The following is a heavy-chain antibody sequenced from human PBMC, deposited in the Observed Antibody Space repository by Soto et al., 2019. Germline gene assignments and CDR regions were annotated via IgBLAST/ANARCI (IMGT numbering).Heavy chain of an antibody. CDR1: GGTFSSYT. CDR2: IIPILGIA. D-gene: IGHD3-10*01. CDR3: ARARHHLRGVISAFDY. J-gene: IGHJ4*02. V-gene: IGHV1-69*02. Sequence: QVQLVQSGAEVKKPGSSVKVSCKASGGTFSSYTISWVRQAPGQGLEWMGRIIPILGIANYAQKFQGRVTITAYKSTSTAYMELSSLRSEDTAVYYCARARHHLRGVISAFDYWGQGTLVTVSS.